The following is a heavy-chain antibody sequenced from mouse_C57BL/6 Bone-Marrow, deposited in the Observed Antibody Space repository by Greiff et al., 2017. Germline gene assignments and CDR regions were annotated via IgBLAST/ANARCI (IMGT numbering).Heavy chain of an antibody. J-gene: IGHJ4*01. Sequence: EVQLQQSGTVLARPGASVKMSCKTSGYTFTSYWMHWVKQRPGQGLEWIGAIYPGNSDTSYNQKFKGRANLTAVTSASTAYMELSSLTNEDSAVYYCTRLRQWAMDYWGQGTSVTVSS. V-gene: IGHV1-5*01. CDR2: IYPGNSDT. D-gene: IGHD1-1*01. CDR1: GYTFTSYW. CDR3: TRLRQWAMDY.